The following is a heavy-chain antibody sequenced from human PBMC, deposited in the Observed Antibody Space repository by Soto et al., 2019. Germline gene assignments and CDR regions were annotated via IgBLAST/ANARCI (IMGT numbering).Heavy chain of an antibody. Sequence: GVSLKISCQGSGYSFTSYWISWVRQMPGKGLEWMGRIDPSDSYTNYSPSFQGHVTISADKSISTAYLQWSSLKASDTAMYYCASNSGYDSYYYYGMDVWGQGTTVTVSS. CDR3: ASNSGYDSYYYYGMDV. V-gene: IGHV5-10-1*01. CDR1: GYSFTSYW. J-gene: IGHJ6*02. D-gene: IGHD5-12*01. CDR2: IDPSDSYT.